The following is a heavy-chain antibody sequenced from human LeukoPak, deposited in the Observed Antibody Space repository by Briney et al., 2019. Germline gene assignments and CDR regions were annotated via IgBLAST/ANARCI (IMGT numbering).Heavy chain of an antibody. CDR3: ARCRLRTPPTHYYDSSGYYYFLDY. J-gene: IGHJ4*02. CDR2: INHSGST. Sequence: PSETLSLTCAVYGGSFSGYYWSWIRQPPGKGLEWIGEINHSGSTNYNPSLKSRVTISVDTSKNQFSLKLSSVTAADTAVYYCARCRLRTPPTHYYDSSGYYYFLDYWGQGTLVTVSS. V-gene: IGHV4-34*01. D-gene: IGHD3-22*01. CDR1: GGSFSGYY.